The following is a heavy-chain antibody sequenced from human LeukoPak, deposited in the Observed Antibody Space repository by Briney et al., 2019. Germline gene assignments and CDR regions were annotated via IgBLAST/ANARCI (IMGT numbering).Heavy chain of an antibody. D-gene: IGHD2-2*01. Sequence: GSSVKVSCKASGGTFSSYAISWVRQAPGQGLEWMGGIIPIIGTANSAQKFQGRVTITADESTSTAYMELSSLRSEDTAVYYCARVPIGYCSSTSCYVYYYYMDVWGKGTTVTVSS. CDR1: GGTFSSYA. CDR2: IIPIIGTA. CDR3: ARVPIGYCSSTSCYVYYYYMDV. J-gene: IGHJ6*03. V-gene: IGHV1-69*01.